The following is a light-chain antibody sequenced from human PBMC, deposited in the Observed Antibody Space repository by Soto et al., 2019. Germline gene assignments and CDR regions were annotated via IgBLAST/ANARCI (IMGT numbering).Light chain of an antibody. CDR2: GAS. Sequence: EIVITQSPATLSVSPGERASLSCRASQSISTNLAWYQQKPGQAPMLLIFGASTRAPDIPARFSGSGSGTEFTLTISGLQSEDFAVYYCQHFNNWPPGVTFGQGTKVDLK. CDR3: QHFNNWPPGVT. V-gene: IGKV3-15*01. J-gene: IGKJ1*01. CDR1: QSISTN.